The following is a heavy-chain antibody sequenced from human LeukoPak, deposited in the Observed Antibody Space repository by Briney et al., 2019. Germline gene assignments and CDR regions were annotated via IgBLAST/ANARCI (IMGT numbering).Heavy chain of an antibody. J-gene: IGHJ3*02. CDR1: GGSISSYY. Sequence: PSETLSLTCTVSGGSISSYYWSWIRQPPGKGLEWIGYIYYSGSTNYNPSLESRLSMSADTSKNQFSLRLISVTAEDTAVYFCARESVWYNWHYSAFDIWGPGTKVTVS. CDR2: IYYSGST. D-gene: IGHD1-7*01. CDR3: ARESVWYNWHYSAFDI. V-gene: IGHV4-59*12.